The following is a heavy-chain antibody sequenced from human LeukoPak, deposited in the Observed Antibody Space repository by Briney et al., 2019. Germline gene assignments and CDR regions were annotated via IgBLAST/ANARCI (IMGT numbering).Heavy chain of an antibody. V-gene: IGHV1-18*01. CDR3: ARGGHYDSSGYGEVQH. CDR2: ISAYNGNT. Sequence: GSVKVSCKASGYTFTSYGISWVRQAPGQGLEWMRWISAYNGNTNYAQKLQGRVTMTTDTSTSTAYMELRSLRSDDTAVYYCARGGHYDSSGYGEVQHWGKGTTVTVSS. J-gene: IGHJ6*04. D-gene: IGHD3-22*01. CDR1: GYTFTSYG.